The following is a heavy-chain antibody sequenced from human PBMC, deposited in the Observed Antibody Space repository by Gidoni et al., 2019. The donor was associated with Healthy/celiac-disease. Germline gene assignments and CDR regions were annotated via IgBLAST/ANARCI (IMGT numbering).Heavy chain of an antibody. Sequence: EVQLVESGGGLVQPGGSLRLSCAGSGFTFSSNWMSWVRQAPGKGLGWVGNIKPDGSERYYVVSVKGRFTISRDNAKNSLYLQMNSLRAEDTAIYYCARTRAGSVDYYYFDFWGQGTLVTVSS. J-gene: IGHJ4*02. CDR2: IKPDGSER. CDR1: GFTFSSNW. D-gene: IGHD3-10*01. V-gene: IGHV3-7*01. CDR3: ARTRAGSVDYYYFDF.